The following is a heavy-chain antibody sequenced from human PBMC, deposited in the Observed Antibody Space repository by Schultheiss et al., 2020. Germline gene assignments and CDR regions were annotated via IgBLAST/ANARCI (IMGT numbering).Heavy chain of an antibody. CDR3: VKDWSGHYDSRERKYYYFGMDV. CDR1: GFTFSSYG. D-gene: IGHD3-22*01. V-gene: IGHV3-30*02. J-gene: IGHJ6*02. Sequence: GGSLRLSCAASGFTFSSYGMHWVRQAPGKGLEWVAVIWYDGSNKYYADSVKGRFTISRDNSKNAVYLQMNSLRAEDTAIYYCVKDWSGHYDSRERKYYYFGMDVWGQGTTVTVSS. CDR2: IWYDGSNK.